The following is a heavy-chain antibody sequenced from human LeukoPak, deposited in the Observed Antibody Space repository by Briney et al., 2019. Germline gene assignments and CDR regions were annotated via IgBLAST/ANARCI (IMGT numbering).Heavy chain of an antibody. J-gene: IGHJ4*02. V-gene: IGHV1-69*13. CDR1: GGTFSSYA. D-gene: IGHD5-24*01. CDR2: IIPIFGTA. Sequence: SVKVSCKASGGTFSSYAISWVRQAPGQGLEWMGGIIPIFGTANYAQKFQGRVTITADESTSTAYMELSSLRSEDTAVYYCAQGPKLGDGFHCDYWGQGTLVTVSS. CDR3: AQGPKLGDGFHCDY.